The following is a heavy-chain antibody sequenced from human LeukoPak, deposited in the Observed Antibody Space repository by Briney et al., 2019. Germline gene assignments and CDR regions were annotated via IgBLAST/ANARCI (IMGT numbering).Heavy chain of an antibody. Sequence: VSGPTLVKPTQTLTLTCTFSGFSLSTSEVGVGWIRQPPGKGLEWIGYIYYSGSTNYNPSLKSRVTISVDTSKNQFSLKLSSVTAADTAVYYCARDHYESAFDIWGQGTMVTVSS. V-gene: IGHV4-61*08. J-gene: IGHJ3*02. CDR3: ARDHYESAFDI. CDR2: IYYSGST. CDR1: GFSLSTSEVG. D-gene: IGHD4-17*01.